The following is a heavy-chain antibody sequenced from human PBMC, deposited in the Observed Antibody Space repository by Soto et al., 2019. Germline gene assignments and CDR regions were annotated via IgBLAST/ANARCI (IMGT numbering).Heavy chain of an antibody. CDR2: INHSGSP. CDR1: GGSFKNFY. J-gene: IGHJ5*02. CDR3: ARGSDYVCSRNWFDP. D-gene: IGHD3-16*01. Sequence: PSETLSLTCAVNGGSFKNFYWSWIRQPPGKGLEWIGEINHSGSPNYNPSLKSRVTISGDTSKNQVSLRLSSVTAADTAVYYCARGSDYVCSRNWFDPWGQGTMVTVSS. V-gene: IGHV4-34*01.